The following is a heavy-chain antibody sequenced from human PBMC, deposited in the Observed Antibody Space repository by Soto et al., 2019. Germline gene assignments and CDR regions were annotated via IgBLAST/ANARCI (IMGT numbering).Heavy chain of an antibody. J-gene: IGHJ4*02. Sequence: PSQTLSLTCAISGDSVSSNRAVWNWIRQSPSRGLEWLGRTYYRSKWYIDYAVSVKSRITINPDTSKNQFSLKLSSVTAADTAVYYCARRYGSCFDYWGQGTLVTVSS. CDR1: GDSVSSNRAV. V-gene: IGHV6-1*01. CDR2: TYYRSKWYI. CDR3: ARRYGSCFDY. D-gene: IGHD5-18*01.